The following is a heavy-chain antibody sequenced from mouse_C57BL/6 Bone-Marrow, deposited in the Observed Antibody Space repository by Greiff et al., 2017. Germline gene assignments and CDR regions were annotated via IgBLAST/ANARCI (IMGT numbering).Heavy chain of an antibody. CDR2: ISDGGSYT. CDR1: GFTFSSYA. J-gene: IGHJ4*01. CDR3: ARGAITTVPYYYAMDY. Sequence: EVNVVESGGGLVKPGGSLKLSCAASGFTFSSYAMSWVRQTPEKRLEWVATISDGGSYTYYPDNVKGRFTISRDNAKNNLYLQMSHLKSEDTAMYYCARGAITTVPYYYAMDYWGQGTSVTVSS. V-gene: IGHV5-4*03. D-gene: IGHD1-1*01.